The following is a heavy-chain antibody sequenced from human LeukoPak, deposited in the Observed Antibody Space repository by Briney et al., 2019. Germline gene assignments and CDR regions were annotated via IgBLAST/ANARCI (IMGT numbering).Heavy chain of an antibody. CDR1: GFTFSDYC. V-gene: IGHV3-11*04. Sequence: PGGSLRLSCAASGFTFSDYCMSWIRQAPGKGLEWVSYIRSSGSTIYYADSVKGRFTISRDNAKNSLYLQMNSLRAEDTAVYYCARERVVSFDYWGQGTLVTVSS. CDR3: ARERVVSFDY. J-gene: IGHJ4*02. CDR2: IRSSGSTI. D-gene: IGHD3-3*01.